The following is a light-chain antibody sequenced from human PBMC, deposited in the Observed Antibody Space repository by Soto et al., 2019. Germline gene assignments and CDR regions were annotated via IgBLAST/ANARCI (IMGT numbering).Light chain of an antibody. CDR3: TSYTTSSSTYV. CDR1: SSDVGDYNY. Sequence: QSALTQPASVSGSPGQSITISCTGTSSDVGDYNYVSWYQQHPGKAPKLMIFEVSNRPSGVSNRFSGSKSVNTASLTISGLQAEDEADYYCTSYTTSSSTYVFGTGTKLTVL. V-gene: IGLV2-14*01. CDR2: EVS. J-gene: IGLJ1*01.